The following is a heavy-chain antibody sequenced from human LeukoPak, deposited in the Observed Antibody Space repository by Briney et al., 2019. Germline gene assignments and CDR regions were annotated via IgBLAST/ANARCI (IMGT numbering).Heavy chain of an antibody. CDR1: GFTFSSYA. CDR3: ARVQGYCSSTSCTGPDY. Sequence: GGSLRLSCAASGFTFSSYAMHWVRQAPGKGLEWVAVISYDGSNKYYADSVKGRFTISRDNSKNTLYLQMNSLRAEDTAVYYCARVQGYCSSTSCTGPDYWGQGTLVTVSS. D-gene: IGHD2-2*01. J-gene: IGHJ4*02. V-gene: IGHV3-30-3*01. CDR2: ISYDGSNK.